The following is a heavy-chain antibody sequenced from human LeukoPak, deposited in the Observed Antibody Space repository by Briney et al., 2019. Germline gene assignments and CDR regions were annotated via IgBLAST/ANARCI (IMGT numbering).Heavy chain of an antibody. CDR2: IYYTGNT. CDR1: GGAISYYY. D-gene: IGHD5-24*01. V-gene: IGHV4-59*01. CDR3: ARDRLQLQS. Sequence: SETLSLTCTVSGGAISYYYWNWIRQPPGKGLEWIGYIYYTGNTNYNPSLKSRVTISADTSKNQFSLKLSSVTAADTAVYYCARDRLQLQSWGQGTLVTVSS. J-gene: IGHJ5*02.